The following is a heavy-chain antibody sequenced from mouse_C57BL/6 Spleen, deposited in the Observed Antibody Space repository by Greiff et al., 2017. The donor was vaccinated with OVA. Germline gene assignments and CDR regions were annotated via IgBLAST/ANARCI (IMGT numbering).Heavy chain of an antibody. CDR1: GYTFTNYR. Sequence: QVQLQQPGAELVKPGASVKLSCKASGYTFTNYRMHWVKQSHGQSLEWIGVIHPNSGSTNYNEKFKGKATLTVDKSSSTAYMQLSSLTSEDSAVYYCAPSRMLVATDYWGQGTTLTVSS. CDR2: IHPNSGST. V-gene: IGHV1-64*01. J-gene: IGHJ2*01. D-gene: IGHD1-1*01. CDR3: APSRMLVATDY.